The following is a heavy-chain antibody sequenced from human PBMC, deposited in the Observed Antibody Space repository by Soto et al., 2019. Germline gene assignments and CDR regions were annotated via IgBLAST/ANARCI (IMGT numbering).Heavy chain of an antibody. CDR2: FFVTGRI. CDR1: GDSIRGYS. D-gene: IGHD3-16*01. V-gene: IGHV4-4*07. CDR3: ARGLGRYFDL. Sequence: QVELQESGPGLVKPSETLSLTCTVSGDSIRGYSWSWIRQPAGQGLESLGRFFVTGRINYIPSLKSRVTMSLDTSTNQFSLRLTSVTAADTAVYFCARGLGRYFDLWGRGTLVTVSS. J-gene: IGHJ2*01.